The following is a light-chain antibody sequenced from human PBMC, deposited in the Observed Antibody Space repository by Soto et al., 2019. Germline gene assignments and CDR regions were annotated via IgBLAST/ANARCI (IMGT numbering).Light chain of an antibody. J-gene: IGLJ2*01. CDR3: SSDSTTSALV. Sequence: QSALTQPASVSGSPGQSITISCTGTSSDVGGYNYVSWYQQRPGRAPKLMIFEVSNRPSGVSFRFSGSKSGNTASLTISGLATEDEADYYCSSDSTTSALVFGGGTKVTVL. V-gene: IGLV2-14*01. CDR2: EVS. CDR1: SSDVGGYNY.